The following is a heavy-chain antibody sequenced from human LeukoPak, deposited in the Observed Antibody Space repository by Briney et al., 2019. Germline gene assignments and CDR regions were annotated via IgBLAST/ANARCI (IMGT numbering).Heavy chain of an antibody. CDR3: ARSLVGATIFDY. V-gene: IGHV3-21*01. D-gene: IGHD1-26*01. CDR1: GLTFSSYS. CDR2: ISSNSIYI. J-gene: IGHJ4*02. Sequence: GGSLRLSCAASGLTFSSYSMNWVRQAPGKGLEWVSSISSNSIYIYYADSLRGRFTISRDNAKNSVYLQMSSLRAEDTAVYYCARSLVGATIFDYWGQGTLVTVSS.